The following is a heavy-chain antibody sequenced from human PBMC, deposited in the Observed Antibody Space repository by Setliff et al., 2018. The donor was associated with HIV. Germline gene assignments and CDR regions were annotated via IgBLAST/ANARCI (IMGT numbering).Heavy chain of an antibody. CDR3: VIVPLYENVYDNIWGSYRPLDY. J-gene: IGHJ4*02. V-gene: IGHV1-69-2*01. CDR2: VDPDDGET. Sequence: ASVKVSCKASAYTFVDYYMHWVQQAPGKGLEWMGRVDPDDGETIYAEKFQDRLTITADASTDTTYMELSSLRSEDTAVYYCVIVPLYENVYDNIWGSYRPLDYWGQGTLVT. D-gene: IGHD3-16*02. CDR1: AYTFVDYY.